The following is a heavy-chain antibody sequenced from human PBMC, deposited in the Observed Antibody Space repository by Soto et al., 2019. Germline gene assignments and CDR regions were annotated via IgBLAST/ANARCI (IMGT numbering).Heavy chain of an antibody. V-gene: IGHV5-51*01. D-gene: IGHD3-16*01. CDR1: GYSFTSYW. CDR3: ARQWGTRRYYYYGMDV. CDR2: IYPGDSDT. J-gene: IGHJ6*02. Sequence: PGESLKISCKGSGYSFTSYWIGWVRQMPGKGLEWMGIIYPGDSDTRYSPSFQGQVTISADKSISTAYLQWSSLKASDTAMYYCARQWGTRRYYYYGMDVWGQGTTVTVSS.